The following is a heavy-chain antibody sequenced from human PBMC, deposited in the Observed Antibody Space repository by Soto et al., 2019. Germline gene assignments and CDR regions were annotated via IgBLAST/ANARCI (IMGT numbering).Heavy chain of an antibody. CDR1: GYSFTSHW. J-gene: IGHJ2*01. V-gene: IGHV5-10-1*01. Sequence: EVQLVQSGAEVKKPGESLRISCKGSGYSFTSHWISWVRKMPAKGLEWMGRIDPSDSYTSYSPSFQGHVTISADKSISTVYLQWSSLKASDTATYYCARGDTALSYWYFDLWGRGTLVTVSS. CDR2: IDPSDSYT. D-gene: IGHD5-18*01. CDR3: ARGDTALSYWYFDL.